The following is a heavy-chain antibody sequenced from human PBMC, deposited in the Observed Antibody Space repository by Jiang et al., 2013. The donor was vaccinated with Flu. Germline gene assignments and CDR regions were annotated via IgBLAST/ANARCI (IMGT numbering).Heavy chain of an antibody. CDR3: ARDPGTLAQNPETIVVVTAPTYYFDY. Sequence: SGAEVKKPGASVKVSCKASGYTFTSYYMHWVRQAPGQGLEWMGIINPSGGSTSYAQKFQGRVTMTRDTSTSTVYMELSSLRSEDTAVYYCARDPGTLAQNPETIVVVTAPTYYFDYWGQGTLVTVSS. CDR2: INPSGGST. D-gene: IGHD2-21*02. V-gene: IGHV1-46*01. CDR1: GYTFTSYY. J-gene: IGHJ4*02.